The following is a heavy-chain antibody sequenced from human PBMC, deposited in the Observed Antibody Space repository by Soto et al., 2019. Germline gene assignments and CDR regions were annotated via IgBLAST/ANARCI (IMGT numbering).Heavy chain of an antibody. CDR2: IYYSGST. J-gene: IGHJ4*02. Sequence: QVQLKESGPGLVKSSETLSLTCTVSGGSISSYYWSWIRQPPGKGLEWIGNIYYSGSTNYNPSLKGRVTISVATSKNQFSLKLTSVTAADTAVYYCAKSDRGYNYAFYWGQGTLVTVSS. V-gene: IGHV4-59*01. CDR1: GGSISSYY. CDR3: AKSDRGYNYAFY. D-gene: IGHD5-18*01.